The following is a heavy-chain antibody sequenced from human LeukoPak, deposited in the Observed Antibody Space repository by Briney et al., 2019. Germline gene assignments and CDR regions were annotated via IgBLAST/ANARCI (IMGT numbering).Heavy chain of an antibody. J-gene: IGHJ6*02. CDR3: ASARHDIVVVPAALYGMDV. D-gene: IGHD2-2*01. CDR2: IWYDGSNK. CDR1: GFTFSSYG. V-gene: IGHV3-33*01. Sequence: GRSLRLSCAASGFTFSSYGMHWVRQAPGKGLEGVAVIWYDGSNKYYADSVKGRFTISRDNSKNTLYLQMNSLRAEDTAVYYCASARHDIVVVPAALYGMDVWGQGTTVTVSS.